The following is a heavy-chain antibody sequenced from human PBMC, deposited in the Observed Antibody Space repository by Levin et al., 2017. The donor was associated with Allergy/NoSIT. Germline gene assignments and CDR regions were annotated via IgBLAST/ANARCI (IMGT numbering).Heavy chain of an antibody. CDR1: GFTVSSNY. Sequence: GGSLRLSCAASGFTVSSNYMSWVRQAPGKGLEWVSVIYSGGSTYYADSVKGRFTISRDNSKNTLYLQMNSLRAEDTAVYYCARGSPYYYDSSGSNWFDPWGQGTLVTVSS. CDR2: IYSGGST. J-gene: IGHJ5*02. CDR3: ARGSPYYYDSSGSNWFDP. V-gene: IGHV3-53*01. D-gene: IGHD3-22*01.